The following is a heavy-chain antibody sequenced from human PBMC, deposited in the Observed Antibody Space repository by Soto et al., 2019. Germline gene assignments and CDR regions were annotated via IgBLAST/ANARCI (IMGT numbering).Heavy chain of an antibody. CDR1: GASISSYY. Sequence: KTSETLSLTCSVSGASISSYYWSWIRQPPGKGLEWIGYVYYSGTTTYNPSLQSRVSMSLDTTNSQFSLRLSSVTAADTAVYYCARERGNWNNVFDIWGQATMVTVSS. D-gene: IGHD1-1*01. CDR2: VYYSGTT. V-gene: IGHV4-59*01. J-gene: IGHJ3*02. CDR3: ARERGNWNNVFDI.